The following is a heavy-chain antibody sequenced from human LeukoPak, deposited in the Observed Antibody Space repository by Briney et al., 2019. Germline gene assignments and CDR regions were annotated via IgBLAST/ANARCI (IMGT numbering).Heavy chain of an antibody. Sequence: SETLSLTCTVSGGSISSYYWSWIRQPPGKGLEWIGYIYYSGSTNYNPSLKSRVTISVDTSKNQFSLKLSSVTAADTAVYYCARGWYCSSTSCYKRGGFDYWGQGTLVTVSS. CDR3: ARGWYCSSTSCYKRGGFDY. J-gene: IGHJ4*02. V-gene: IGHV4-59*08. D-gene: IGHD2-2*02. CDR2: IYYSGST. CDR1: GGSISSYY.